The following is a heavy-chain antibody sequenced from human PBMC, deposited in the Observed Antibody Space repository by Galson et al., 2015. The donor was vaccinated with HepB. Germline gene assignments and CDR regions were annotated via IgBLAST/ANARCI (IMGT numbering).Heavy chain of an antibody. CDR1: GFSLSTSGMC. D-gene: IGHD3-22*01. V-gene: IGHV2-70*01. Sequence: PALVKPTQTLTLTCTFSGFSLSTSGMCVSWIRQPPGKALEWLALIDWDDDKYYSTSLKTRLTISKGTSKNQVVLTMTNIDPVDTATYYCARTPPTYYYDKGPFDIWGQGTMVTVSS. J-gene: IGHJ3*02. CDR3: ARTPPTYYYDKGPFDI. CDR2: IDWDDDK.